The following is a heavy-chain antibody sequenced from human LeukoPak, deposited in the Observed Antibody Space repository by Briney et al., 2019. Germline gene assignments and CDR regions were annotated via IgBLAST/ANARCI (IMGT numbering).Heavy chain of an antibody. CDR1: GFTFSNYW. D-gene: IGHD5-24*01. J-gene: IGHJ4*02. CDR2: IKQDESEK. Sequence: AGGSLRLSCAASGFTFSNYWMAWVRQAPGKGPEWVANIKQDESEKYYVDSVKGRFTISRDNAKKSLYLQMNSLRVDDTAVYYCARDVEGSLDDWGQGTLVTVPS. CDR3: ARDVEGSLDD. V-gene: IGHV3-7*01.